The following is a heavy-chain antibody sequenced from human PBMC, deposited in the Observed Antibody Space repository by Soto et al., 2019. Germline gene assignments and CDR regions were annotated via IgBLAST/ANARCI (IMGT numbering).Heavy chain of an antibody. J-gene: IGHJ4*02. V-gene: IGHV4-4*07. CDR1: DGSISPYY. Sequence: PSETLSLTCSVSDGSISPYYWSWIRQPAGKGLEWIGRIDADGYTNYNPSLKSRVTMSVDTSKNQFSLKVSSVTAADTAVYYCARALLPGYFDYWGQGTLVTVSS. CDR3: ARALLPGYFDY. CDR2: IDADGYT. D-gene: IGHD1-26*01.